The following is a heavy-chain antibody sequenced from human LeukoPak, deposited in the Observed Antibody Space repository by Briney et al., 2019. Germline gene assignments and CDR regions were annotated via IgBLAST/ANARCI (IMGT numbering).Heavy chain of an antibody. J-gene: IGHJ6*02. CDR1: GGTFSSYA. CDR3: ARSSSTNYYGMDV. V-gene: IGHV1-2*06. CDR2: INPNSGGT. D-gene: IGHD6-6*01. Sequence: ASVKVSCKASGGTFSSYAISWVRQAPGQGLEWMGRINPNSGGTNYAQKFQGRVTMTRDTSISTAYMELSRLRSDDTAVYYCARSSSTNYYGMDVWGQGTTVTVSS.